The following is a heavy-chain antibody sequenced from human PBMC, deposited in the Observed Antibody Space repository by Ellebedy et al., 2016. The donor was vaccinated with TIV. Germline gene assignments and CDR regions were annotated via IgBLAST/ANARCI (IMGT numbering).Heavy chain of an antibody. D-gene: IGHD4-23*01. CDR2: ITESVGNT. CDR3: SRDPVGVGPALDV. Sequence: PGGSLRLSCAASGLTFSSHAMSWVRQAPGKGLEWVSSITESVGNTYYADSGKGRFTISRDNSKDTLFLQMNSLRAEDTAIYFCSRDPVGVGPALDVWGQGTMVTVSS. CDR1: GLTFSSHA. J-gene: IGHJ3*01. V-gene: IGHV3-23*01.